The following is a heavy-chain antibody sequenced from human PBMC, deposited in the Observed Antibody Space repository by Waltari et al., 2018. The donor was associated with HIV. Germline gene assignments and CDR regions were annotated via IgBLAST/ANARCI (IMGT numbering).Heavy chain of an antibody. CDR1: GFTFSSYA. CDR3: AKDPSDYGASKGY. J-gene: IGHJ4*02. V-gene: IGHV3-23*01. CDR2: ISGSGGST. D-gene: IGHD4-17*01. Sequence: EVQLLESGGGLVQPGGSLRLSCAASGFTFSSYAMSWVRQAPGKGLEWVSAISGSGGSTYYADYVKGRFTISRDNSKNTLYLQMNSLRAEDTAVYYCAKDPSDYGASKGYWGQGTLVTVSS.